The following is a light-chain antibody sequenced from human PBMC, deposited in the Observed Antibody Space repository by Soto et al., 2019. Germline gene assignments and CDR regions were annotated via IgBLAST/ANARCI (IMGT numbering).Light chain of an antibody. CDR1: QTVSGDY. J-gene: IGKJ5*01. Sequence: VLTQSQGTLSLSAGQRATSSCTASQTVSGDYLAWYQQKSGQDPRLIIYGDSRRATYIPDRFSGSGSGIDFALTISRMEPEDFAVYYCQKYGDSSITFGQGTRLEI. CDR2: GDS. CDR3: QKYGDSSIT. V-gene: IGKV3-20*01.